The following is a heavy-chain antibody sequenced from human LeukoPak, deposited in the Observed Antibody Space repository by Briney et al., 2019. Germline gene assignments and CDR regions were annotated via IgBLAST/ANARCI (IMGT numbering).Heavy chain of an antibody. V-gene: IGHV3-66*01. D-gene: IGHD3-3*01. J-gene: IGHJ4*02. Sequence: GGSLRLSCAASGLTVSSTYMSWVRQTPGKGLEWVSVIYSGGGTYYADSVKGRFTISRDNSKNTLYLQMNSLRAEDMAVYYCARDLLEWYFDYWGQGTLVTVSS. CDR3: ARDLLEWYFDY. CDR1: GLTVSSTY. CDR2: IYSGGGT.